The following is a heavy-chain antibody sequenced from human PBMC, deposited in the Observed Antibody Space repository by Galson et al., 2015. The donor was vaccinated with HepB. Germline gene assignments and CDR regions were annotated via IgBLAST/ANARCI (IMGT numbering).Heavy chain of an antibody. V-gene: IGHV1-8*01. D-gene: IGHD2-2*01. Sequence: SVKVSCKASGYTFTSYDINWVRQATGQGLEWMGWMNPNSGNTGYAQKFQGRVTMTRNTSISTAYMELSSLRSEDTAVYYCARVIPSSTSSVYYYYMDVWGKGTTVTVSS. J-gene: IGHJ6*03. CDR3: ARVIPSSTSSVYYYYMDV. CDR2: MNPNSGNT. CDR1: GYTFTSYD.